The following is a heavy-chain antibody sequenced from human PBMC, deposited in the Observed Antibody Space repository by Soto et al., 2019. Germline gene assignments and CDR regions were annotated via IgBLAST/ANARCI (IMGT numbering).Heavy chain of an antibody. CDR3: VRGVIIPAGFDYYYYYGMDV. CDR2: IYYSGST. Sequence: PSETLSLICTVSGGSISSSSYYWGWIRQPPGKGLEWIGSIYYSGSTYYNPSLKSRVTISVDTSKNQFSLKLSSVTAADTAVYYGVRGVIIPAGFDYYYYYGMDVWGQGTTVTVSS. D-gene: IGHD3-10*01. CDR1: GGSISSSSYY. J-gene: IGHJ6*02. V-gene: IGHV4-39*01.